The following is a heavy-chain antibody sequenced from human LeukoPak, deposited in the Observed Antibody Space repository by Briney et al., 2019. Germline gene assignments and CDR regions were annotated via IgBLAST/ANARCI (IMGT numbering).Heavy chain of an antibody. Sequence: KPSETLSLTCTVSGGSISSSSYYWGWIRQPPGKGLEWIGSIYYSGSTYYNPSLKSRVTISVDTSKNQFSLKLSSVTAADTAVYYCARTGLLSSLSYWGQGTLVTVSS. V-gene: IGHV4-39*01. D-gene: IGHD2-2*01. CDR1: GGSISSSSYY. J-gene: IGHJ4*02. CDR2: IYYSGST. CDR3: ARTGLLSSLSY.